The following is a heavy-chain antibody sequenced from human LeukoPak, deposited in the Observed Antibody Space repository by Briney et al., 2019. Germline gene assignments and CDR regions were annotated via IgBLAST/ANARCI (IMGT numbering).Heavy chain of an antibody. CDR3: ARDQDWFDP. V-gene: IGHV4-34*01. CDR1: GGSFSGYY. J-gene: IGHJ5*02. Sequence: PSETLSLTCAVYGGSFSGYYWSWIRQPPGKGLEWIGEINHSGSTNYNPSLKSRVTISVDTSKNQSSLKLSSVTAADTAVYYCARDQDWFDPWGQGTLVTVSS. CDR2: INHSGST.